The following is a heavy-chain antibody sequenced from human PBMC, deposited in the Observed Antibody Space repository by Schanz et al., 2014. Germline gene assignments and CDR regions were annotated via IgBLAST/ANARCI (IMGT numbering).Heavy chain of an antibody. Sequence: KKPGASVKVSCKASGYTFTGYYMHWVRQAPGQGLEWMGWINPNSGGTNYAQKLQGWVTMTRDKSISTAYMDMSRRRSDDTAVYYGARDRKTITMDSYDDRMDDRAQGNTI. V-gene: IGHV1-2*04. D-gene: IGHD4-4*01. J-gene: IGHJ6*01. CDR1: GYTFTGYY. CDR3: ARDRKTITMDSYDDRMDD. CDR2: INPNSGGT.